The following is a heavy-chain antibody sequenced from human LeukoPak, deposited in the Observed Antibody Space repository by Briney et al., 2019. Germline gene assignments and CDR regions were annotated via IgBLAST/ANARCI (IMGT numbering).Heavy chain of an antibody. Sequence: GGSLRLSCAASGFTFSNYWMTWVRQAPGKGLVWVSRIASDGSTTNYADSVEGRVTISRDNAKNTLFLQMNSLRAEDTAVYYCARGWEQQGVGAFHVWGQGTMVTVSS. CDR2: IASDGSTT. CDR1: GFTFSNYW. V-gene: IGHV3-74*01. J-gene: IGHJ3*01. CDR3: ARGWEQQGVGAFHV. D-gene: IGHD1/OR15-1a*01.